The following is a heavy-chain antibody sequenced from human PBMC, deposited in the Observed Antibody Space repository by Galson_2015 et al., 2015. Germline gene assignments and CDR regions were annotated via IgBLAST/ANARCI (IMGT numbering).Heavy chain of an antibody. D-gene: IGHD2-15*01. J-gene: IGHJ5*02. CDR3: AREPDMGIVVVVAAIGWFDP. CDR1: GDSVSSNSAA. Sequence: CAISGDSVSSNSAAWNWIRQSPSRGLEWLGRTYYRSKWYNDYAVSVKSRITTNPDTSKNQFSLQLNSVTPEDTAVYYCAREPDMGIVVVVAAIGWFDPWGQGTLVTVSS. V-gene: IGHV6-1*01. CDR2: TYYRSKWYN.